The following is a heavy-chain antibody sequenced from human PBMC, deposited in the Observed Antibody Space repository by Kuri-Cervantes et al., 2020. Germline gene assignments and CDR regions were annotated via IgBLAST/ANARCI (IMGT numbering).Heavy chain of an antibody. CDR2: INHSGST. Sequence: GSLRLSCTVSGGSVSSYYWSWIRQPPGKGLEWIGEINHSGSTNYNPSLKSRVTISVDTSKNQFSLKLSSVTAADTAVYYCARNGLGDIVVVPAATAFDYWGQGTLVTVSS. V-gene: IGHV4-59*02. D-gene: IGHD2-2*01. CDR1: GGSVSSYY. J-gene: IGHJ4*02. CDR3: ARNGLGDIVVVPAATAFDY.